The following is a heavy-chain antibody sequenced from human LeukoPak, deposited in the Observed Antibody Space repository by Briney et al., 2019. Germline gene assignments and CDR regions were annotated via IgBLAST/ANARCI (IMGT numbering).Heavy chain of an antibody. J-gene: IGHJ4*02. D-gene: IGHD4-23*01. Sequence: SETLSLTCTVSGGSMSSYYWSWIRQPAGKGLKWIGRVYTSGSTDYNPSLKSRVTISTDQSKNQFSLNLRSVTAADTAVYFCARGGRNSRVQFDYWGQGTLVTVSS. CDR1: GGSMSSYY. V-gene: IGHV4-4*07. CDR2: VYTSGST. CDR3: ARGGRNSRVQFDY.